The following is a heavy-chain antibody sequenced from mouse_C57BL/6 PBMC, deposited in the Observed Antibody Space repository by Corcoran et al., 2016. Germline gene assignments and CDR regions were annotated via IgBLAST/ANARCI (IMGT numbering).Heavy chain of an antibody. J-gene: IGHJ4*01. CDR2: IYPRSGNT. D-gene: IGHD2-4*01. CDR3: ARSDRRMITTAMDY. Sequence: QVQLQQSGAELARPGASVKLSCKASGYTFTSYGISWVKQRTGQGLEWIGEIYPRSGNTYYNEKLKGKATLTADKSSSTAYMELRSLTSEDSAVYFCARSDRRMITTAMDYWGQGTSVTVSS. V-gene: IGHV1-81*01. CDR1: GYTFTSYG.